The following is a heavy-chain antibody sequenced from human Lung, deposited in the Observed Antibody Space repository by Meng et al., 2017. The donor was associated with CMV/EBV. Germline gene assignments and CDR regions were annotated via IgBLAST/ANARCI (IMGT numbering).Heavy chain of an antibody. D-gene: IGHD5-12*01. CDR1: DDSINSGHNY. CDR2: IYYSGNT. V-gene: IGHV4-30-4*08. J-gene: IGHJ4*02. CDR3: ARGSNTDINEFFDY. Sequence: VPLQESGPGPVKPSQTLSLTCTVSDDSINSGHNYWGWLRQPPGKGLEWIGYIYYSGNTFYNPSLKSRTAISVDTSKNQFSLKLRSVTAADTAVYYCARGSNTDINEFFDYWGQGTLVTVSS.